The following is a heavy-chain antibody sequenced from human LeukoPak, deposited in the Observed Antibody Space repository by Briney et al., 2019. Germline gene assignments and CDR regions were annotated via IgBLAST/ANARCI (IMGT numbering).Heavy chain of an antibody. CDR2: LSYDGSNK. D-gene: IGHD6-19*01. Sequence: GGSLRLSCAASGFTFSNAWMSWVRQAPGKGLEWVAILSYDGSNKYYADSVKGRFTISRDNSKNTLYLQMNSLRAEDTAVYYCARDPYSSGWYKDAFDIWGQGTMVTVSS. CDR3: ARDPYSSGWYKDAFDI. J-gene: IGHJ3*02. CDR1: GFTFSNAW. V-gene: IGHV3-30*03.